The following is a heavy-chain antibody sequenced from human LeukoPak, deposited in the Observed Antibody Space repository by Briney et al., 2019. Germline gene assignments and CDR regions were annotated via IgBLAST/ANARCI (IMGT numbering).Heavy chain of an antibody. V-gene: IGHV4-4*02. Sequence: NPSGTLSLTCAVSGGSISSSNWWSWVRQPPGKGLEWIGEIYHSGSTNYNPSLKSRVTISVDKSKNQFSLKLSSVTAADTAVYYCARDYGGNSGTGAFDIWGQGTMVTVSS. CDR2: IYHSGST. CDR1: GGSISSSNW. J-gene: IGHJ3*02. CDR3: ARDYGGNSGTGAFDI. D-gene: IGHD4-23*01.